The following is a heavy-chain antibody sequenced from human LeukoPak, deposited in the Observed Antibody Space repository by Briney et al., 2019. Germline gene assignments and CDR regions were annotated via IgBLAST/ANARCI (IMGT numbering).Heavy chain of an antibody. CDR1: GGSISSSRYY. CDR2: IYTSGST. V-gene: IGHV4-61*02. CDR3: ARTYRGYCSGGSCYSSIYYYYMDV. Sequence: SETLSLTCTVSGGSISSSRYYWRWIREPAGKGMEGIGRIYTSGSTSYNPSLKSRVTISVATSKNQFSLNLSSVTAADTAVFYCARTYRGYCSGGSCYSSIYYYYMDVWGKGTTVTVSS. D-gene: IGHD2-15*01. J-gene: IGHJ6*03.